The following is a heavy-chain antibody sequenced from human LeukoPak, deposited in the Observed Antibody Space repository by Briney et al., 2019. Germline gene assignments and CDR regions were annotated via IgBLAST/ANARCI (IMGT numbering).Heavy chain of an antibody. J-gene: IGHJ6*02. V-gene: IGHV1-69*13. CDR2: IIPIFGTA. CDR3: AREWSSRPYGMDV. D-gene: IGHD6-19*01. CDR1: GGTFSSYA. Sequence: SVKVSCKASGGTFSSYAISWVRQAPGQGLEWMGGIIPIFGTANYAQRFQGRVTITADESTSTAYMELSSLRSEDTAVYYCAREWSSRPYGMDVWGQGTTVTVSS.